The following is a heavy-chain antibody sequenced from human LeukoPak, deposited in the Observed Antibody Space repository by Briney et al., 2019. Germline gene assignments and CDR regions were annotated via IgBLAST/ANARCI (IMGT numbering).Heavy chain of an antibody. CDR1: GGSISSYY. D-gene: IGHD1-26*01. CDR3: ASDSGSYYAFDI. V-gene: IGHV4-59*01. CDR2: IYYSGST. Sequence: SETLSLTCTVSGGSISSYYWSWLRQPPGKGLEWIGYIYYSGSTNYNPSLKSRVTISVDTSKNQFSLKLSSVTAADTAVYYCASDSGSYYAFDIWGQGTMVTVSS. J-gene: IGHJ3*02.